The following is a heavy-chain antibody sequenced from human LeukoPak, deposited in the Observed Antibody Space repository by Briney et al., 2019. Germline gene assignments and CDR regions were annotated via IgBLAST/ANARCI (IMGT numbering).Heavy chain of an antibody. CDR2: ISSSGSTI. CDR3: ARDYYDSSGSSWFDP. CDR1: GFTFSSYE. Sequence: PGGSLRLSCAASGFTFSSYEMNWVRQAPGKGLEWVSYISSSGSTIYYADSVKGRFTISRDNAKSSLYLQMNSLRAKDTALYYCARDYYDSSGSSWFDPWGQGTLVTVSS. J-gene: IGHJ5*02. D-gene: IGHD3-22*01. V-gene: IGHV3-48*03.